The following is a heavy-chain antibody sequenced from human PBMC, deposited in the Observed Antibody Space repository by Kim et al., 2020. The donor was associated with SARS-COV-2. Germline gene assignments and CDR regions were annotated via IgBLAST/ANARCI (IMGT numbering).Heavy chain of an antibody. CDR1: GFTFSGYG. J-gene: IGHJ3*02. Sequence: GGSLRLSCAVYGFTFSGYGMHWVRQAPGKGLEWVAEIWYDGSNKYYADPVKGRFIISRANSNNTLHLQMSSLRAEATVEYYWACEDNWNDHVDFDIWGKG. V-gene: IGHV3-33*01. CDR3: ACEDNWNDHVDFDI. D-gene: IGHD1-20*01. CDR2: IWYDGSNK.